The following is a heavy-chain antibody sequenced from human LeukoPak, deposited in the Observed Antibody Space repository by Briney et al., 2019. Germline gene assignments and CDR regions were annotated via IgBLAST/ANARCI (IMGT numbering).Heavy chain of an antibody. V-gene: IGHV3-48*03. CDR3: VRGGYCSSTICYWYNAFDM. Sequence: GGSLSLSCAASGFTFSSYEMSWVRQAPGKGLEWVSYIATGGSAIYYADSVKGRFTISRDNAKNSLYLQMNSLRAEDMAVYYCVRGGYCSSTICYWYNAFDMWGQGTMVTVSS. J-gene: IGHJ3*02. CDR1: GFTFSSYE. D-gene: IGHD2-2*01. CDR2: IATGGSAI.